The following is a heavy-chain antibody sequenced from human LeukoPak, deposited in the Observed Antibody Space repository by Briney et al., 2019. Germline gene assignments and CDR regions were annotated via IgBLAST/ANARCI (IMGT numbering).Heavy chain of an antibody. Sequence: ASVKVSCKASGYTFIGNTIHWVRQAPGQGLEWMGWMKPNSGATDYARKFQGRVTMTRDTSISTAYMELTRLRSDDTAIYYCVRAVSSWYLDYWGQGTLVTVSS. CDR1: GYTFIGNT. V-gene: IGHV1-2*02. D-gene: IGHD6-13*01. J-gene: IGHJ4*02. CDR3: VRAVSSWYLDY. CDR2: MKPNSGAT.